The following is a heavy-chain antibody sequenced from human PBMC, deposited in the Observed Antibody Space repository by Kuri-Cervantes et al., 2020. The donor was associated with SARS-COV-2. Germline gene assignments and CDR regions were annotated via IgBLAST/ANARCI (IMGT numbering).Heavy chain of an antibody. J-gene: IGHJ5*02. CDR1: GGSISSSSYY. CDR3: ARGGACSSTSCYYWFDP. Sequence: GSLRLSCTVSGGSISSSSYYWGWIRQPPGKGLEWIGSSYYSGSTYYNPSLKSRVTISVDTSKNQFSLKLSSVTAADTAVYYCARGGACSSTSCYYWFDPWGQGTLVTVSS. CDR2: SYYSGST. V-gene: IGHV4-39*01. D-gene: IGHD2-2*01.